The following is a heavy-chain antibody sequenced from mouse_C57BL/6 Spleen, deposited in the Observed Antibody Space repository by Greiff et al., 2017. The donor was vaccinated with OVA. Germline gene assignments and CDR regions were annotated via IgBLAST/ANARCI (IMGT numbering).Heavy chain of an antibody. V-gene: IGHV5-4*03. CDR2: ISDGGSYT. CDR1: GFTFSSYA. Sequence: DVKLVESGGGLVKPGGSLKLSCAASGFTFSSYAMSWVRQTPEKRLEWVATISDGGSYTYYPDNVKGRFTISRDNAKNNLYLHMSHLKSEDTAMYYCARAPGTWWYFDVWGTGTTVTVSS. CDR3: ARAPGTWWYFDV. D-gene: IGHD4-1*01. J-gene: IGHJ1*03.